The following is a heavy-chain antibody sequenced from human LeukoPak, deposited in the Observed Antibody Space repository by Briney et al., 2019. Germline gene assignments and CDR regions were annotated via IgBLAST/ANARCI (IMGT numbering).Heavy chain of an antibody. Sequence: SETLSLTCAVYGGSFSGYYWSWIRQPPGKGLEWIGEINHGGSTNYNPSPKSRVTISVDTSKNQFSLNLNSVTAADTAVYYCARGQYYYGSATDFWGQGTLVTVSS. D-gene: IGHD3-10*01. V-gene: IGHV4-34*01. CDR3: ARGQYYYGSATDF. CDR2: INHGGST. J-gene: IGHJ4*02. CDR1: GGSFSGYY.